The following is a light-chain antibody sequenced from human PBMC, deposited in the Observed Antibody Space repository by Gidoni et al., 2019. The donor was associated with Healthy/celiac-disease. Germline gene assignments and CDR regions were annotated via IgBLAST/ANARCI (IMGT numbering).Light chain of an antibody. J-gene: IGLJ3*02. CDR1: SSDVGSYNL. CDR3: CSYAGSSTPNWV. V-gene: IGLV2-23*01. CDR2: EGS. Sequence: QSALTQPASVSGSPGQSITISCTGTSSDVGSYNLVSWYQQHPGKAPKLLIYEGSQRPSGVSKPFSCSQSGNTASLTISGLQAEDEADYYCCSYAGSSTPNWVFGGGTKLTVL.